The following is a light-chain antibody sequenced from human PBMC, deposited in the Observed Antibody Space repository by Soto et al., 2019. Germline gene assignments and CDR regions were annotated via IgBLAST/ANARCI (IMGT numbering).Light chain of an antibody. CDR3: QQQGT. CDR1: RSLSSSY. CDR2: AAS. J-gene: IGKJ2*01. Sequence: EIVLTQSPGTLSLSPGERATLSCRASRSLSSSYVVWYQQKPGQAPRLLIYAASRRATGIPDRFSGSGSATEYTLTISRLEPEDFAVDYCQQQGTFGKGTKLEIK. V-gene: IGKV3-20*01.